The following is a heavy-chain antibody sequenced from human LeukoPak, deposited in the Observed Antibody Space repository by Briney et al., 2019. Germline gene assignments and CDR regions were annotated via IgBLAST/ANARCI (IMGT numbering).Heavy chain of an antibody. CDR3: ASSGDILDAFDI. D-gene: IGHD3-9*01. CDR1: GGSFSGYY. CDR2: INHSGST. Sequence: SETLSLTCAVYGGSFSGYYWSWIRQPPGKGLEWIGEINHSGSTNYNPSLKSRVTISVDTSKNQFSLKLSSVTAADTAVYYCASSGDILDAFDIWGQGTMVTVSS. V-gene: IGHV4-34*01. J-gene: IGHJ3*02.